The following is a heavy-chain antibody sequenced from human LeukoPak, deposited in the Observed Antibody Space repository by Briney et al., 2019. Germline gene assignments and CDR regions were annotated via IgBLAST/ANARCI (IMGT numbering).Heavy chain of an antibody. CDR1: GGSISSGDYY. CDR2: ICYSGST. CDR3: ARDRDYSNNDAFDI. V-gene: IGHV4-30-4*08. D-gene: IGHD4-11*01. Sequence: SQTLSLTCTVSGGSISSGDYYWSWIRQPPGKGLEWIGYICYSGSTYYNPSLKSRVTISVDTSKNQFSLKLSSVTAADTAVYYCARDRDYSNNDAFDIWGQGTMVTVSS. J-gene: IGHJ3*02.